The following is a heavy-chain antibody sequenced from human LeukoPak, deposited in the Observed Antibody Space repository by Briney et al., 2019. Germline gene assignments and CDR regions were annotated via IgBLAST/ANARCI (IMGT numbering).Heavy chain of an antibody. J-gene: IGHJ6*02. D-gene: IGHD6-19*01. CDR2: IYYSGST. Sequence: SETLSLTCLVSGGSISSGGYYWSWIRQHPGKGLEWIGYIYYSGSTYYNPSLKSRVTISVDTSKNQFSLKLSSVTAADTAVYYCARDSSGWNDMDVYGQGTTVTVSS. CDR1: GGSISSGGYY. V-gene: IGHV4-31*03. CDR3: ARDSSGWNDMDV.